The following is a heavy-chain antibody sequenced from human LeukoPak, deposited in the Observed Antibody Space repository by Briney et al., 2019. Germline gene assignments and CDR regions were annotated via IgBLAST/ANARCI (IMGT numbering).Heavy chain of an antibody. Sequence: GGSLRLSCAASGFTLSSYEMNWVRQAPGKGLEWVSYITGSGDTIYYADSVKGRFTISRDTAKNSLYLQMNSLRAEDTAVYYCARRFDHWGQGTLVTVSS. CDR1: GFTLSSYE. J-gene: IGHJ4*02. CDR3: ARRFDH. CDR2: ITGSGDTI. V-gene: IGHV3-48*03.